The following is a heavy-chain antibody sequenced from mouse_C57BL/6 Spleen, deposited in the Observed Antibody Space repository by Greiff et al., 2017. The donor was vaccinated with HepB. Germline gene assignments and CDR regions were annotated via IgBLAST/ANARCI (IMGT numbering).Heavy chain of an antibody. V-gene: IGHV1-82*01. CDR2: IYPGDGDT. Sequence: QVQLQQSGPELVKPGASVKISCKASGYAFSSSWMNWVKQRPGKGLEWIGRIYPGDGDTNYNGKFKGKATLTADKSSSTAYMQLSSLTSEDSAVYLCARSNGHYDGSSHWYFDVWGTGTTVTVSS. J-gene: IGHJ1*03. CDR1: GYAFSSSW. D-gene: IGHD1-1*01. CDR3: ARSNGHYDGSSHWYFDV.